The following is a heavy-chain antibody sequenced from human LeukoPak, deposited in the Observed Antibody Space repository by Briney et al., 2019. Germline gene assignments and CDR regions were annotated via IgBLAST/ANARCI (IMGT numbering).Heavy chain of an antibody. Sequence: TGGSLRLSCAASGFTFSTSWMNWVRQAPGEGLEWVANIKQDGTEKYYMDSVKGRFSISRDNAKNSLYLQMNALRAEDTAVYYCARGVRPDYWGQGTLVTVST. J-gene: IGHJ4*02. CDR3: ARGVRPDY. CDR2: IKQDGTEK. D-gene: IGHD5/OR15-5a*01. CDR1: GFTFSTSW. V-gene: IGHV3-7*04.